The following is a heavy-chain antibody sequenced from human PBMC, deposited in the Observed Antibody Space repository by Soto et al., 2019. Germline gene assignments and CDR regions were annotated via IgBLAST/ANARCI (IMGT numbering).Heavy chain of an antibody. CDR1: GGSISSTNW. V-gene: IGHV4-4*02. CDR3: ARAYDYSSNWFDP. D-gene: IGHD4-4*01. CDR2: IYHSGST. J-gene: IGHJ5*02. Sequence: QVQLQESGPGLVQPSGTLSLTCAVSGGSISSTNWWSWVRQPPGKGLEWIGEIYHSGSTNYNPSLKSRVIISVDKSKNQFSLKLSSVTAADTAGYYCARAYDYSSNWFDPWGQGNLVTVSS.